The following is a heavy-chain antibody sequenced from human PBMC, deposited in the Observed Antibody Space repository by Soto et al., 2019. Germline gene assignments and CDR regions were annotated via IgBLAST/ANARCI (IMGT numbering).Heavy chain of an antibody. J-gene: IGHJ6*02. Sequence: QVQLVESGGGVVQPGGSLRLSCAASGFTFRNHAMHWVRQAPGKGLECLAVIAHDGSNAFYRDSVKGRFTVSRDNSKNTLYLYMNSLRSEDTGVYYGAIGDREDILVVVGARPGEYGTDIWGQGTTVIVSS. CDR1: GFTFRNHA. V-gene: IGHV3-30-3*01. D-gene: IGHD2-15*01. CDR3: AIGDREDILVVVGARPGEYGTDI. CDR2: IAHDGSNA.